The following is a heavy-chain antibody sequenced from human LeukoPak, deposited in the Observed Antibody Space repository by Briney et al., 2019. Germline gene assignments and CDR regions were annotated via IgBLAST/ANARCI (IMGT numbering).Heavy chain of an antibody. V-gene: IGHV4-34*01. D-gene: IGHD1-20*01. CDR2: INHSGST. Sequence: PSETLSLTCAVYGGSFSGYYWSWIRQPPGKGLEWIGEINHSGSTNYNPSLKSRVTISVDTSKNQFSLKLSSVTAADTAVYYCASAGNWNVLYYYYYMDVWGKGTTVTVSS. J-gene: IGHJ6*03. CDR3: ASAGNWNVLYYYYYMDV. CDR1: GGSFSGYY.